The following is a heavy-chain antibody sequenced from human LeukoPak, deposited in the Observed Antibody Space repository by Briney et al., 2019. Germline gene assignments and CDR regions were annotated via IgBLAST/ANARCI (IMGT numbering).Heavy chain of an antibody. CDR3: AKGPSGSGRYYFDY. Sequence: PRRSLRLSCAASGFTFSTYGMHWVRQAPGKGLERVAVISYDGSNKYYPDSVKGRFTISRDNSKNMLYLQMNSLRAEDTAVYYCAKGPSGSGRYYFDYWGQGTLVTVSS. V-gene: IGHV3-30*18. CDR2: ISYDGSNK. CDR1: GFTFSTYG. D-gene: IGHD6-19*01. J-gene: IGHJ4*02.